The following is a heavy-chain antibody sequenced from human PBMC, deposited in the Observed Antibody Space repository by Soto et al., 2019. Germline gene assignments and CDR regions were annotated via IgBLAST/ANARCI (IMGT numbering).Heavy chain of an antibody. CDR1: GGTFSSYA. J-gene: IGHJ4*02. CDR3: ARNLSMAVRYNGNYMGACFCDY. D-gene: IGHD1-7*01. Sequence: QVQLVQSGAEVKKPGSSVKVSCKASGGTFSSYAISWVRQAPGQGLEWMGGIIPIFGTANYAQKFQGRVTITAEESTSTAYRELSKRRSEDTAVDYSARNLSMAVRYNGNYMGACFCDYLGQGTLVTVSS. CDR2: IIPIFGTA. V-gene: IGHV1-69*01.